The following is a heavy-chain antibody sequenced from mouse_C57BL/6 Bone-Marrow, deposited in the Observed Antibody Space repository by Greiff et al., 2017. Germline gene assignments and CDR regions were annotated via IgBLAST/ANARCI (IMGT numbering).Heavy chain of an antibody. CDR2: IYPRSGNT. Sequence: QVQLKQSGAELARPGASVKLSCKASGYTFTSYGISWVKQRTGQGLEWIGEIYPRSGNTYYNEKFKGKATLTADKSSSTASMELRSLTSEDSAVYFCARWGYCYYYAMDYWGQGTSVTVSS. J-gene: IGHJ4*01. CDR3: ARWGYCYYYAMDY. CDR1: GYTFTSYG. V-gene: IGHV1-81*01. D-gene: IGHD2-3*01.